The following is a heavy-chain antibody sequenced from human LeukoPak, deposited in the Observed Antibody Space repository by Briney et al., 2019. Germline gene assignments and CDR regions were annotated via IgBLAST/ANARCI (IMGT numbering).Heavy chain of an antibody. CDR2: IYYSGST. J-gene: IGHJ5*02. CDR3: ARAPYSSSWYPAGWFDP. CDR1: GGSISSYY. V-gene: IGHV4-59*01. D-gene: IGHD6-13*01. Sequence: SETLSLTCTVSGGSISSYYWRWIRQPPGKGLEWIGYIYYSGSTNYNPSLKSRVTISVDTSKNQFSLKLSSVTAADTAVYYCARAPYSSSWYPAGWFDPWGQGTLVTVSS.